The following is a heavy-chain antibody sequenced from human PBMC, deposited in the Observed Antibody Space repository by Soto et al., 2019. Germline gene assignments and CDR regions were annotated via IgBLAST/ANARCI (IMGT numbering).Heavy chain of an antibody. CDR1: GYTFTGYY. V-gene: IGHV1-2*02. D-gene: IGHD2-2*01. Sequence: GASVKVSCKASGYTFTGYYMHWVRQAPGQGLEWMGWINPNSGGTNYAQKFQGRVTMTRDTSISTAYMELSRLRSDDTAVHYCAREDIVVVPAPPPDVWGQGTTVTVSS. J-gene: IGHJ6*02. CDR3: AREDIVVVPAPPPDV. CDR2: INPNSGGT.